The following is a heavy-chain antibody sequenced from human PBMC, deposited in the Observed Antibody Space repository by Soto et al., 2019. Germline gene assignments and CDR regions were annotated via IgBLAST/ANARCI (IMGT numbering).Heavy chain of an antibody. CDR1: GFTFSSYG. CDR2: ISYDGSNK. D-gene: IGHD3-10*01. CDR3: AKGNRRIRTWFGELGY. Sequence: PGGSLRLSCAASGFTFSSYGMHWVRQATGKGLEWVAVISYDGSNKYYADSVKGRFTISRDNSKNTLYLQMNSLRAEDTAVYYCAKGNRRIRTWFGELGYWGQGTLVTVSS. V-gene: IGHV3-30*18. J-gene: IGHJ4*02.